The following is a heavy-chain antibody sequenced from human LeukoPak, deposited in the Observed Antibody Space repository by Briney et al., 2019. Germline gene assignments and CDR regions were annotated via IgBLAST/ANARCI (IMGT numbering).Heavy chain of an antibody. CDR3: ARELSPTLFGMDV. V-gene: IGHV1-18*01. CDR2: ISAYNGNT. J-gene: IGHJ6*02. D-gene: IGHD3-10*01. Sequence: ASVKVSCKASGGTFSSYAISWVRQAPGQGLEWMGWISAYNGNTNYAQKLQGRVTMTTDTSTSTAYMELRSLRSDDTAVYYCARELSPTLFGMDVWGQGTTVTVSS. CDR1: GGTFSSYA.